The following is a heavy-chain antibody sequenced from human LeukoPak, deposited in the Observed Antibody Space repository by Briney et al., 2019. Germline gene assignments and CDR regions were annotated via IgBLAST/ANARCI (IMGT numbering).Heavy chain of an antibody. Sequence: SGSTLVKPTQTLTLTCTFSGFSLSTSGVGVGWIRQPQGKALEWLALIYWDDDKRYSPSLKSRLTITKDTSKNQVVLTMTNMDPVDTATYYCAHRLVSVRHSGYDYDYWGQGTLVTVSS. D-gene: IGHD5-12*01. V-gene: IGHV2-5*02. J-gene: IGHJ4*02. CDR2: IYWDDDK. CDR1: GFSLSTSGVG. CDR3: AHRLVSVRHSGYDYDY.